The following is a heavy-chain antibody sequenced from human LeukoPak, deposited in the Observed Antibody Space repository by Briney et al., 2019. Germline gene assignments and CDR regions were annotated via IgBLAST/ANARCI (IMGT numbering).Heavy chain of an antibody. J-gene: IGHJ6*03. V-gene: IGHV4-39*07. CDR1: GDSISSSSSY. CDR2: IYYSGNT. Sequence: PSETLSLTCTVSGDSISSSSSYWGWIRQPPGKGLEWIGSIYYSGNTDYNPSLKSRVTISVKTSKNQFSLKLSSVTAADTAVYYCARDRFDDSSGYYYHYYYYMDVWGKGTTVTVSS. D-gene: IGHD3-22*01. CDR3: ARDRFDDSSGYYYHYYYYMDV.